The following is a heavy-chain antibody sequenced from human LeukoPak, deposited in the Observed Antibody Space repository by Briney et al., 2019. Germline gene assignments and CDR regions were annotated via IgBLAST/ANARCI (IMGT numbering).Heavy chain of an antibody. V-gene: IGHV3-74*01. J-gene: IGHJ4*02. Sequence: PGGSLRLSCSASGFTFSNFWMHWVRQTPGKGLVWVSHIQSDGRNTDYADSVKGRFTISRDNAKNTLYLRMNSLRAEDTDVYYCVRDLPGICVGYWGRGTLVAVSS. CDR1: GFTFSNFW. CDR2: IQSDGRNT. CDR3: VRDLPGICVGY. D-gene: IGHD2-21*01.